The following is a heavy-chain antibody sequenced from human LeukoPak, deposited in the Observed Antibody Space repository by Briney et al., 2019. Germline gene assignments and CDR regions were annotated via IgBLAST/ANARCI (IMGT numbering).Heavy chain of an antibody. CDR1: GGSFSGYY. D-gene: IGHD3-10*01. V-gene: IGHV4-34*01. CDR3: ARGRKVRGVTSLGGGRSQHMDV. CDR2: INHDGST. J-gene: IGHJ6*03. Sequence: TSETLSLTCAFYGGSFSGYYWSWIRQPPGRGLEWIGEINHDGSTNYNPSLKSRVTISVDTSKNQFSLKLSSVTAADTAVYYCARGRKVRGVTSLGGGRSQHMDVWRKGTTVTVSS.